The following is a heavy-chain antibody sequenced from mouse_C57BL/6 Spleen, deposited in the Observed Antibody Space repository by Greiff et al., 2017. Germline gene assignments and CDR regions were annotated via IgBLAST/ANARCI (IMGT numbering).Heavy chain of an antibody. CDR3: ARDHQGYFDY. J-gene: IGHJ2*01. CDR1: GYSITSGYY. CDR2: ISYDGSN. Sequence: EVKLLESGPGLVKPSQSLSLTCSVTGYSITSGYYWNWIRQFPGNKLEWMGYISYDGSNNYNPSLKNRISITRDTSKNQFFLKLNSVTTEDTATYYCARDHQGYFDYWGQGTTLTVSS. V-gene: IGHV3-6*01.